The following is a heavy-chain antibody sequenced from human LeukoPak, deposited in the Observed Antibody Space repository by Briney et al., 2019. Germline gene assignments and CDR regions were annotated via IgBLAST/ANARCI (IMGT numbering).Heavy chain of an antibody. V-gene: IGHV1-18*01. CDR3: ARLPIAVAGLYYFDY. J-gene: IGHJ4*02. D-gene: IGHD6-19*01. CDR2: ISAYNGNT. CDR1: GYTFTSYV. Sequence: ASVKVSCKASGYTFTSYVISWVRQAPGQGLEWMGWISAYNGNTNYAQKLQGRVTMTTDTSTSTAYMELRSLRSDDTAVYYCARLPIAVAGLYYFDYRGQGTLVTVSS.